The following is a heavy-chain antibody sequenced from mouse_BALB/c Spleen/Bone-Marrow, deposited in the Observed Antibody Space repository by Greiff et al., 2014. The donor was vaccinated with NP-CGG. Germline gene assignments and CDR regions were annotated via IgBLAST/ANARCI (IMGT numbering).Heavy chain of an antibody. J-gene: IGHJ3*01. Sequence: VQLQQPGAELVKPGASVELSCTASGFNIEDTYVHWVKQRPEQGLEWIGRIDPANGNTKYDPKFQGKATVTSDTSSNTAYLHLNSLTSEDTAVYYCAEGYDSWFAYWGQGTLVTVSA. D-gene: IGHD2-2*01. CDR2: IDPANGNT. V-gene: IGHV14-3*02. CDR1: GFNIEDTY. CDR3: AEGYDSWFAY.